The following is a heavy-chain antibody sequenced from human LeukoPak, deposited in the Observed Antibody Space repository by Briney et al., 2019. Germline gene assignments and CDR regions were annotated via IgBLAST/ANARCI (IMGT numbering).Heavy chain of an antibody. J-gene: IGHJ4*02. Sequence: GGSLRLSCAASGFTFINYWMHWVRQAPGEGLVWVSRIITDGSVTSYADSVKGRFTISRDNAKNTLYLQMNSLRAEDTAVYYCARGSCGNKFDYWGQGTLVTVSS. D-gene: IGHD4-23*01. CDR1: GFTFINYW. CDR3: ARGSCGNKFDY. V-gene: IGHV3-74*01. CDR2: IITDGSVT.